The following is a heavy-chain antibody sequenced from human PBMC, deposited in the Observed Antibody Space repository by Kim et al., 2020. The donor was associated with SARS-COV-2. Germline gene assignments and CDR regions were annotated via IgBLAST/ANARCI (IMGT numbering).Heavy chain of an antibody. D-gene: IGHD3-9*01. J-gene: IGHJ6*02. CDR3: ARVEVRYFDWLLARWGMDV. Sequence: GGSLRLSCAASGFTFSSYWMHWVRQAQGKGLVWVSRINSDGSSTSYADSVKGRFTISRDNAKNTLYLQMNSLRAEDTAVYYCARVEVRYFDWLLARWGMDVWGQGTTVTVSS. CDR2: INSDGSST. V-gene: IGHV3-74*01. CDR1: GFTFSSYW.